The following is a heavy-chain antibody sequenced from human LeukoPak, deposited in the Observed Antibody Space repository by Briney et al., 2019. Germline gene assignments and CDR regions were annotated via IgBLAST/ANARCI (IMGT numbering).Heavy chain of an antibody. J-gene: IGHJ4*02. D-gene: IGHD3-10*01. Sequence: SETLSLTCTVSGGSISSSSYYWVWIRQPPGKGPEWIGSIYYSGSTYYNPSLKSRVTISVDTSKNQFSLKLSSVTAADTAVYYCARQQSAGAFDYWGQGTLVTVSS. CDR2: IYYSGST. V-gene: IGHV4-39*01. CDR3: ARQQSAGAFDY. CDR1: GGSISSSSYY.